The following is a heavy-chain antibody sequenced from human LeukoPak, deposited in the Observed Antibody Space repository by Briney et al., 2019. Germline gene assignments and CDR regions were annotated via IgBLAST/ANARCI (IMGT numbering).Heavy chain of an antibody. D-gene: IGHD6-6*01. Sequence: GVSLRLSCAASGFAFSTYAMSWVRQAPGMGLEWVSAISGSGGGTYYADSVKGRFTISRDNAKNTLYLLMNNLRAEDTAVYHCAKEDSGSSRYYFEYWGQGTLVTVSS. CDR3: AKEDSGSSRYYFEY. J-gene: IGHJ4*02. CDR1: GFAFSTYA. V-gene: IGHV3-23*01. CDR2: ISGSGGGT.